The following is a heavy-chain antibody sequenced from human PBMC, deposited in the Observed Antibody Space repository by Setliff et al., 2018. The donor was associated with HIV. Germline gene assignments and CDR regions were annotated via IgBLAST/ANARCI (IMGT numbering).Heavy chain of an antibody. CDR3: ARVPLSGWLYFDY. V-gene: IGHV1-2*06. J-gene: IGHJ4*02. CDR1: GYTFTAYY. CDR2: IHPNTGST. Sequence: GASVKVSCKTSGYTFTAYYIYWVRQAPGHGLELMGRIHPNTGSTNYLQEFQGRVTITRDTSMSTVYMALTGLTSDDTAVYYCARVPLSGWLYFDYWGQGTLVTVSS. D-gene: IGHD6-19*01.